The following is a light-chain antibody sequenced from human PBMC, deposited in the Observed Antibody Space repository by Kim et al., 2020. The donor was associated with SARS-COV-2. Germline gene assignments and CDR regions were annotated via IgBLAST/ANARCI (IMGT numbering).Light chain of an antibody. V-gene: IGLV2-11*01. J-gene: IGLJ3*02. Sequence: GQSVTITCTGTSSDVGRYNYVSWYQQHPGKAPKLMIYDVNERPSGVPDRFSGSKSGNTASLTISGLQAEDEADYYCCSAAGSNTWLFGGGTQLTVL. CDR1: SSDVGRYNY. CDR3: CSAAGSNTWL. CDR2: DVN.